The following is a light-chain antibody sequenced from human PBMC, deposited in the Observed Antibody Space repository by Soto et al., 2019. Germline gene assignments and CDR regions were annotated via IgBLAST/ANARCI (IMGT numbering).Light chain of an antibody. Sequence: DIQMTQSPSSLSASVGDRVTITCRASQGISNYLAWYQQKPGKVPRLLIYAASTLQSGVPSRFSGSGSGTDFTLTIRSLQPEDVATYYCQKYNSALIFTFGPGTKVDLK. V-gene: IGKV1-27*01. CDR2: AAS. CDR1: QGISNY. CDR3: QKYNSALIFT. J-gene: IGKJ3*01.